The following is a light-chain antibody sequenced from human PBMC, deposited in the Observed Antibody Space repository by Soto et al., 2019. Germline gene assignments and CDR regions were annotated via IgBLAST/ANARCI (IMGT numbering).Light chain of an antibody. Sequence: EIVMTQSPATLSVSPGERATLSCRTSQSVSGNLAWYQQKPGQAPRLLIYGASTRATGIPARFSGGGSGTEFTLTISSLQSEDFAVYYCQQYNNWPPAFGQGTKAEIK. CDR2: GAS. V-gene: IGKV3-15*01. J-gene: IGKJ1*01. CDR3: QQYNNWPPA. CDR1: QSVSGN.